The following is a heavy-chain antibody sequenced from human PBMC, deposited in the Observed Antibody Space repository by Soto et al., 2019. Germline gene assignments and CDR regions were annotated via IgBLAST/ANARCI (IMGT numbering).Heavy chain of an antibody. CDR3: AGRRGFIGEPEYYYGMDV. D-gene: IGHD1-26*01. CDR2: IIPIFGTA. CDR1: GGTFSSYA. J-gene: IGHJ6*02. Sequence: QVQLVQSGAEVKKPGSSVKVSCKASGGTFSSYAISWVRQAPGQGLEWMGGIIPIFGTANYAQKFQGRVTSTADXXTXRXXVRLSSLRSVDTAVYYCAGRRGFIGEPEYYYGMDVWGQGTTVTVSS. V-gene: IGHV1-69*12.